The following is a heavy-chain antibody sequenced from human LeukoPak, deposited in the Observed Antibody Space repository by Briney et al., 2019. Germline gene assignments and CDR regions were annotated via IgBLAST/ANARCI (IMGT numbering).Heavy chain of an antibody. CDR1: GFSLSTSGVG. CDR2: IYWNDDK. J-gene: IGHJ4*02. CDR3: AHSSFYYDILTGYRHYFDY. Sequence: SGPTLVNPTQTLTLTCTFSGFSLSTSGVGVGWIRQPPGKALEWLALIYWNDDKRYSPSLKSRLTITKDTSKNQVVLTMTNMDPVDTATYYCAHSSFYYDILTGYRHYFDYWGQGTLVTVSS. V-gene: IGHV2-5*01. D-gene: IGHD3-9*01.